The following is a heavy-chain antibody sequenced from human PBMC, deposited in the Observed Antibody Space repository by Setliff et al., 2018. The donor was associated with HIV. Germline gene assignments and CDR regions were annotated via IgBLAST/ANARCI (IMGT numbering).Heavy chain of an antibody. CDR1: GYTFSRYA. CDR2: INIGNGNT. V-gene: IGHV1-3*03. J-gene: IGHJ4*02. CDR3: TTAGHGTLDFDH. Sequence: ASVKVSCKASGYTFSRYAMHWVRQAPGQRLEWMGWINIGNGNTVYAQELQGRVTITWDTSASTAYMEISSLRTEDTAVYYCTTAGHGTLDFDHWGQGTLVTVSS. D-gene: IGHD1-1*01.